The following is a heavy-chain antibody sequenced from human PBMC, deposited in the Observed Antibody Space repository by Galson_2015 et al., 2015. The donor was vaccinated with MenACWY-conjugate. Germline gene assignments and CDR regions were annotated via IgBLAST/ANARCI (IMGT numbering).Heavy chain of an antibody. J-gene: IGHJ4*02. Sequence: SLRLSCAGSGFAFSGHAMTWVRQAPGKGLKWVSTINVSGGSTHYADSVRGRVTISRDNSRNTVYLQMNSLRVDDTAVYYCARHMGPSANSYWYGVDYWGRGTLVTVSS. CDR2: INVSGGST. D-gene: IGHD3-10*01. CDR1: GFAFSGHA. V-gene: IGHV3-23*01. CDR3: ARHMGPSANSYWYGVDY.